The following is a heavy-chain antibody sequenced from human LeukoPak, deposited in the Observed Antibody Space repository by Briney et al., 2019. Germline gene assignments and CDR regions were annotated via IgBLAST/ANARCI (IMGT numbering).Heavy chain of an antibody. V-gene: IGHV1-46*01. CDR2: INPSGGNT. D-gene: IGHD1-26*01. CDR3: ASSGSYHKVSDY. CDR1: GYTFTSYY. J-gene: IGHJ4*02. Sequence: ASVKVSCKASGYTFTSYYMHWVRQAPGQGLEWMGIINPSGGNTSYAQKFQGRVTMTRDTSTSTVYMELSSLRSEDTAVYYCASSGSYHKVSDYWGQGTLVTVSS.